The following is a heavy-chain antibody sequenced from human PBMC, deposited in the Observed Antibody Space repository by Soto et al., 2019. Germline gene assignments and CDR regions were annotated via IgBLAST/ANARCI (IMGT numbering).Heavy chain of an antibody. V-gene: IGHV4-59*08. J-gene: IGHJ4*02. D-gene: IGHD2-2*01. CDR3: ARHIRLSSTSCCYFDY. CDR1: GGSISSYY. Sequence: PSETLSLTCTVSGGSISSYYWSWIRQPPGKGLEWIGYIYYSGSTNYNPSLKSRVTISVDTSKNQFSLKLSSVTAADTAVYYCARHIRLSSTSCCYFDYWGQGTLVTVSS. CDR2: IYYSGST.